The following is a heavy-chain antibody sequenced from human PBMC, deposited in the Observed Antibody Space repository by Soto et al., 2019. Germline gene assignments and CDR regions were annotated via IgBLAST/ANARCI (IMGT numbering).Heavy chain of an antibody. Sequence: QVQLQESGPGLVKPSQTLSLTCTVSGGSISSGGYYWSGLRQHPGKGLEWIGYIYYCGSTYYNPSLKSRVTISVDTSKTQFSLTLSSVTAADTAVYYCASQRDEGLDVWGQGTTVTVSS. CDR2: IYYCGST. CDR3: ASQRDEGLDV. D-gene: IGHD6-25*01. CDR1: GGSISSGGYY. V-gene: IGHV4-31*03. J-gene: IGHJ6*02.